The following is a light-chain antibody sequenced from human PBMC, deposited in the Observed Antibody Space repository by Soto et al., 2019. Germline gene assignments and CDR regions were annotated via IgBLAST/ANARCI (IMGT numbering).Light chain of an antibody. CDR3: TSYTSICASVI. Sequence: QSALTQPASVSGSPGQSITISCTGRSSDVGGNNSVSWYQQHPGKVPIFVIFDVINRLSGISNRFSGSKSGSTASLTISGLQAEDEAHYYCTSYTSICASVIFGGVTKLTVL. CDR2: DVI. CDR1: SSDVGGNNS. V-gene: IGLV2-14*03. J-gene: IGLJ2*01.